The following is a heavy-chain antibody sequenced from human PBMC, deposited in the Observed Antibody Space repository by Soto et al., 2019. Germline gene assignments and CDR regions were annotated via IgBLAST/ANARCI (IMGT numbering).Heavy chain of an antibody. J-gene: IGHJ6*02. Sequence: GGSLRLSCAASEFTFSRYAMSWVRQAPGKGLEWVSAISGSGGSTYYADSVRGRFTISRDNSKNTLYLQMNSLRAEDTAVYYCAKALGGGYHYYYYAMDVWGQGTTVTVSS. V-gene: IGHV3-23*01. CDR3: AKALGGGYHYYYYAMDV. CDR1: EFTFSRYA. CDR2: ISGSGGST. D-gene: IGHD5-12*01.